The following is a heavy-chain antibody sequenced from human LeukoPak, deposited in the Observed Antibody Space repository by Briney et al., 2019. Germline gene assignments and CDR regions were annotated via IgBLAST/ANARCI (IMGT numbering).Heavy chain of an antibody. V-gene: IGHV3-33*01. CDR3: ARGRFGELSVATFDI. CDR1: GFTFNNYG. D-gene: IGHD3-10*01. CDR2: IWYDGTNK. Sequence: PGGSLRLSCAASGFTFNNYGMHWVRQAPGKGLEWVALIWYDGTNKYYGGSVKGRFTISRDNSKNTLYLQMNSLRAEDTAVYYCARGRFGELSVATFDIWGQGTMVTVSS. J-gene: IGHJ3*02.